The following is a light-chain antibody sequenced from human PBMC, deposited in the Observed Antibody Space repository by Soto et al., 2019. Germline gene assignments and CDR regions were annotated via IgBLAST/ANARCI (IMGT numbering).Light chain of an antibody. J-gene: IGLJ1*01. CDR3: SSYAGSSNV. V-gene: IGLV2-8*01. Sequence: QSALTQPPSASGSPGQSVAISCPGTSSDVGGYNYVSWYQQHPGKAPKLMTYEVNKRPSGVPVRFSGSKSGNTAFLTVSGLQAEDEADYYCSSYAGSSNVFGTGTKVTVL. CDR1: SSDVGGYNY. CDR2: EVN.